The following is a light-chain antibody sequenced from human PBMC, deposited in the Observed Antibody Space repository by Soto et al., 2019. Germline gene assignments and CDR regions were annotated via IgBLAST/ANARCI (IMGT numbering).Light chain of an antibody. Sequence: EIVLTQSPGTLSLSPGERATLSCRASQSVSSSYLAWYQKKPGQAPRLLIYGASSRATGIPDRFSGSGSGTDFTLTISRLEPEDFAVYYCQQYGSSPYTCGQGTKLEIK. J-gene: IGKJ2*01. CDR1: QSVSSSY. CDR3: QQYGSSPYT. V-gene: IGKV3-20*01. CDR2: GAS.